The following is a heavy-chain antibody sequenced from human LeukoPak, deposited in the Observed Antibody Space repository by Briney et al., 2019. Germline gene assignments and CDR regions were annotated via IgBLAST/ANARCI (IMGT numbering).Heavy chain of an antibody. D-gene: IGHD3-3*01. CDR1: GGSISSSSYY. Sequence: SETLSLTCTVSGGSISSSSYYWGWIRQPPGKGLEWIGSIYYSGSTYYNPSLKSRVTISVDTSKNQFCLKLSSVTAADTAVYYCALRFWSGYSPLLYTDYWGQGTLVTVSS. CDR2: IYYSGST. V-gene: IGHV4-39*01. J-gene: IGHJ4*02. CDR3: ALRFWSGYSPLLYTDY.